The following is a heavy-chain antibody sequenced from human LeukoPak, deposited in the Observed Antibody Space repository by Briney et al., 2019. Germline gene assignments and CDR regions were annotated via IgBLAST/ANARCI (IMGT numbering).Heavy chain of an antibody. D-gene: IGHD2-2*01. CDR1: GFIFSSYA. CDR3: ATTQDCSSASCYRPFDC. Sequence: GGSLSLSCAASGFIFSSYAMHWVRQAPGKGLEWVAAIQSDGSNKDYVESVKGRFTISRDNSQNTLYLQMNSLRVEDTAIYYCATTQDCSSASCYRPFDCWGQGTLVTVSS. CDR2: IQSDGSNK. V-gene: IGHV3-30*04. J-gene: IGHJ4*02.